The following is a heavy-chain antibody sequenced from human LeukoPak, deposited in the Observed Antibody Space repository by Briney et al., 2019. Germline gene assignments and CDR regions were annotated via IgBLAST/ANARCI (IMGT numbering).Heavy chain of an antibody. CDR2: INSNSGGT. CDR3: ARETLLGTKDFDY. V-gene: IGHV1-2*02. J-gene: IGHJ4*02. D-gene: IGHD7-27*01. CDR1: GYTFTAYY. Sequence: GASVKVSCKASGYTFTAYYMHWVRQAPGQGLEWMGWINSNSGGTGSAQRFQDRVTMTRDTSISTAYMELSRLRSDDTAVYYCARETLLGTKDFDYWGQGTLVTVSS.